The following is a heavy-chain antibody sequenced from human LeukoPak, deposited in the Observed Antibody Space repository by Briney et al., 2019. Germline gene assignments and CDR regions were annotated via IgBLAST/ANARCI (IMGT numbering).Heavy chain of an antibody. Sequence: GGSLRLSCAAFGFTFSDYYMSWIRQAPGKGLEWVSYISSSGSTIYYADSVKGRFTISRDNAKNSLYLQMNSLRAEDTAVYYCARDRGVTAISAGIDYWGQGTLVTVSS. CDR2: ISSSGSTI. CDR3: ARDRGVTAISAGIDY. CDR1: GFTFSDYY. V-gene: IGHV3-11*01. D-gene: IGHD2-21*02. J-gene: IGHJ4*02.